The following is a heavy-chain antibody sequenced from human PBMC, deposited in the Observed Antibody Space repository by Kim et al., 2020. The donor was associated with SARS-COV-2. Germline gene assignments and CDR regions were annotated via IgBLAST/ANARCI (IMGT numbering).Heavy chain of an antibody. V-gene: IGHV3-66*01. CDR1: RFTVNSNH. CDR3: ARGRDGFSWDY. CDR2: IFSGGST. J-gene: IGHJ4*02. D-gene: IGHD2-15*01. Sequence: GGSLRLSCAASRFTVNSNHMSWVRQAPGKGLEWVSVIFSGGSTFYADSAKGRFTVSRDKSKNTLYLQMNSLRSEDTAVYYCARGRDGFSWDYWGQGTLVT.